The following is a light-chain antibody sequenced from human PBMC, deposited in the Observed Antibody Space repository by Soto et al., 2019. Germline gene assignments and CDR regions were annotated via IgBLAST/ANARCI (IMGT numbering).Light chain of an antibody. CDR3: AAWDDSLSAFYV. J-gene: IGLJ1*01. CDR1: SSNIGSNH. CDR2: RNN. Sequence: QSVLTQPPLASGTPGQRVTISCSGSSSNIGSNHVYWYQQLPGTAPKLLIYRNNQRPSGVPDRFSGSKSGTSASLAISGLRSEDEADYYCAAWDDSLSAFYVFGTGTKVTVL. V-gene: IGLV1-47*01.